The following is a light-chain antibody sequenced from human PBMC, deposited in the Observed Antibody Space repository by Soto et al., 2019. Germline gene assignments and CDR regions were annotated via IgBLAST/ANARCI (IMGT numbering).Light chain of an antibody. Sequence: QSVLTQPRSVSGAPGQRVTISCTGSSSNIGAGYDVHWYQQLPGTAPKLLIYDNNNRPSGVPDRFSGSKSGTSASLAITGPQADDEADYFCQSYDSSLSGYVFGTGTKVTVL. CDR1: SSNIGAGYD. J-gene: IGLJ1*01. V-gene: IGLV1-40*01. CDR2: DNN. CDR3: QSYDSSLSGYV.